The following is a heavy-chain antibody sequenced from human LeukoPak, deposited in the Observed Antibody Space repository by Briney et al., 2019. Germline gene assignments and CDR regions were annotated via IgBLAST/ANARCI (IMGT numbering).Heavy chain of an antibody. CDR1: GFTFSSYA. Sequence: GGSLRLSCAASGFTFSSYAMSWVRQAPGKGLEWVSAISGSGGSTYYADSVKGRFTISRDNSKNTLYLQMNSLRAEDAAVYYCAKPGLYGDYFDYWGQGTLVTVSS. CDR2: ISGSGGST. V-gene: IGHV3-23*01. J-gene: IGHJ4*02. D-gene: IGHD4-17*01. CDR3: AKPGLYGDYFDY.